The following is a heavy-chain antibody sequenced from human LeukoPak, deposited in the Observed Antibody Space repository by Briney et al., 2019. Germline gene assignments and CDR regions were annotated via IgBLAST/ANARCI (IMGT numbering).Heavy chain of an antibody. CDR3: AKDIAYSGYDYFDY. V-gene: IGHV3-9*01. CDR2: ISWNSGGI. D-gene: IGHD5-12*01. J-gene: IGHJ4*02. Sequence: QPGRSLRLSCAASGFIFDDYAMHWVRQAPGKGLEWVSGISWNSGGIGYADSVKGRFTISRDNDKSSLYLQMNSLRAEDTALYYCAKDIAYSGYDYFDYWGQGTLVTVSS. CDR1: GFIFDDYA.